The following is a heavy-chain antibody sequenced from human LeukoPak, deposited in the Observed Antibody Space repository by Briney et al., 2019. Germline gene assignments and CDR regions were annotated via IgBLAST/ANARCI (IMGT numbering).Heavy chain of an antibody. J-gene: IGHJ4*02. V-gene: IGHV3-30*18. CDR2: ISYDGSNK. CDR1: GFTFSSYG. Sequence: GGSLRLSSAASGFTFSSYGMNWVRQAPGKGLEWVAVISYDGSNKYYADSVKGRSTISRDNSKNTLYLQMNSLRAEETAVYYCAKGYYDSDDYYYFFDYWGQGTLVTVSS. D-gene: IGHD3-22*01. CDR3: AKGYYDSDDYYYFFDY.